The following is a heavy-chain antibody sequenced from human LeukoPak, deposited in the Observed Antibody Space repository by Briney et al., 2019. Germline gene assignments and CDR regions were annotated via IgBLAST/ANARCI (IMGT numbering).Heavy chain of an antibody. CDR3: VAGDSSDWYGYFDY. Sequence: XVSAISSNGGSTYYADSVKGRFTISRDNSKNTLYLQMSSLRAEDTAVYYCVAGDSSDWYGYFDYWGQGTLVTVSS. CDR2: ISSNGGST. J-gene: IGHJ4*02. V-gene: IGHV3-64D*06. D-gene: IGHD6-19*01.